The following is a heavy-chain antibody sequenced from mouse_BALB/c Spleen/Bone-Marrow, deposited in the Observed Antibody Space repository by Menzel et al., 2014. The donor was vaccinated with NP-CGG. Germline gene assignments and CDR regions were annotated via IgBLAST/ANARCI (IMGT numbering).Heavy chain of an antibody. D-gene: IGHD4-1*01. V-gene: IGHV1-67*01. J-gene: IGHJ1*01. Sequence: VQLQQSGPELVRPGVSVKISCKASGYTFTDYAMNWVKQSHAKSLEWIGVISTYYGNTNYNQNFKGKATMTVDKSSITAYMELARVSSEVTAIYYCSRKSLTGTSYGYFDVWGPGTTVTVSS. CDR3: SRKSLTGTSYGYFDV. CDR2: ISTYYGNT. CDR1: GYTFTDYA.